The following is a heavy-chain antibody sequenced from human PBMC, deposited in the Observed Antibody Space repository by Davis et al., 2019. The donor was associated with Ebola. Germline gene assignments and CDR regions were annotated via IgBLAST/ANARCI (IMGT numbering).Heavy chain of an antibody. Sequence: ASVKVSCKASGYTFTGYYMHWVRQAPGQGLEWMGWINPNSGGTNYAQKFQGRVTMTRDTSISTAYMELSRLRSDDTAVYYCARLPSSGRLKVGTTTGDYWGQGTLVTVSS. CDR2: INPNSGGT. D-gene: IGHD6-19*01. V-gene: IGHV1-2*02. CDR1: GYTFTGYY. J-gene: IGHJ4*02. CDR3: ARLPSSGRLKVGTTTGDY.